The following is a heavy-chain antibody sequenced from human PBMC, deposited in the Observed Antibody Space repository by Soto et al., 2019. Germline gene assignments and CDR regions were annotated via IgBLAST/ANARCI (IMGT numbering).Heavy chain of an antibody. Sequence: EVQLLESGGGLVQPGGSLRLSCAASGFTFSSYAMSWVRQAPGKGLEWVSAISGSGGSTYYADSVKGQFTISRDNSKNTLYLQMNSLRAEDTAVYYCAKGGAQLLHYNWFGPWGQGTLVTVSS. CDR1: GFTFSSYA. J-gene: IGHJ5*02. CDR2: ISGSGGST. D-gene: IGHD2-2*01. CDR3: AKGGAQLLHYNWFGP. V-gene: IGHV3-23*01.